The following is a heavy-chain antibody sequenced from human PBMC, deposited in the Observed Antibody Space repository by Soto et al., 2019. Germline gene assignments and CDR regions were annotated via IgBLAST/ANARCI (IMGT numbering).Heavy chain of an antibody. J-gene: IGHJ2*01. Sequence: GGSLRLSCAASGFTFSSYAMSWVRQAPGKGLEWVSAISGSGGSTYYAGSVKGRFTIPRDNSKNTLYLQMNSLRAEDTAVYYCAKWGDRGYCSSTSCYNWYFDLWGRGTLVTVSS. CDR3: AKWGDRGYCSSTSCYNWYFDL. V-gene: IGHV3-23*01. CDR2: ISGSGGST. CDR1: GFTFSSYA. D-gene: IGHD2-2*02.